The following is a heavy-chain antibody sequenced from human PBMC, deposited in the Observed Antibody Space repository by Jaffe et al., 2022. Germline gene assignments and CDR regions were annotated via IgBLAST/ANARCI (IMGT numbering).Heavy chain of an antibody. Sequence: QVQLQQWGAGLLKPSETLSLTCAVYGGSFSGYYWSWIRQPPGKGLEWIGEINHSGSTNYNPSLKSRVTISVDTSKNQFSLKLSSVTAADTAVYYCARPSRPVYCSSTSCYSFRYNWFDPWGQGTLVTVSS. V-gene: IGHV4-34*01. CDR2: INHSGST. J-gene: IGHJ5*02. CDR1: GGSFSGYY. CDR3: ARPSRPVYCSSTSCYSFRYNWFDP. D-gene: IGHD2-2*01.